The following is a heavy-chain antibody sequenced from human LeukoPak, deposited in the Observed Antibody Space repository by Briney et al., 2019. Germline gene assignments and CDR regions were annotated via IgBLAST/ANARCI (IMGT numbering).Heavy chain of an antibody. J-gene: IGHJ4*02. CDR2: IYASGST. CDR3: ARTSARGAQFDY. V-gene: IGHV4-4*07. CDR1: GGSISNYY. Sequence: SETLSLTCTVSGGSISNYYWSWIRQPAGMGLEWIGRIYASGSTNYNPSLKSRVTMSVDTSNNQFSLNLRSVTAADPAVYYCARTSARGAQFDYWGQGTLVTVSS. D-gene: IGHD3-10*01.